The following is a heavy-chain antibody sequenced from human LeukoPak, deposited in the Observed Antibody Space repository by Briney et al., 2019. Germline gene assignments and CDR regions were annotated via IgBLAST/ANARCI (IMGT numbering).Heavy chain of an antibody. CDR3: AKGKSSGYSYGPDY. CDR1: GFAFSTYG. J-gene: IGHJ4*02. CDR2: ISGSGGST. D-gene: IGHD5-18*01. V-gene: IGHV3-23*01. Sequence: PGGSLRLSCAASGFAFSTYGMHWVRQAPGKGLEWVSAISGSGGSTYYADSVKGRFTISRDNSKNTLYLQMNSLRAEDTAVYYCAKGKSSGYSYGPDYWGQGTLVTVSS.